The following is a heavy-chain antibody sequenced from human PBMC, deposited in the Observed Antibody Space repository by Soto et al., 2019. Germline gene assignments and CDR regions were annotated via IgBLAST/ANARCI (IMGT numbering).Heavy chain of an antibody. V-gene: IGHV1-69*02. D-gene: IGHD2-15*01. CDR1: GGTFSSYT. CDR2: IIPILGIA. Sequence: QVQLVQSGAEVKKPGSSVKVSCKASGGTFSSYTISWVRQAPGQGLEWMGRIIPILGIANYAQKFQGRGTITADKTTSTANMELSSLSSEDTAVYYCATALTRQPYCSGGSCYTYCFGPWGQGTLVTVSS. J-gene: IGHJ5*02. CDR3: ATALTRQPYCSGGSCYTYCFGP.